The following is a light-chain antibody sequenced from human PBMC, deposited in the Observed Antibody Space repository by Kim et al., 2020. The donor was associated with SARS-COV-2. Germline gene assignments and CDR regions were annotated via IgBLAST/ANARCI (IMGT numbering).Light chain of an antibody. J-gene: IGKJ2*04. CDR1: QSVRNN. V-gene: IGKV3-15*01. CDR3: KKYDTWGS. CDR2: GAS. Sequence: EIVMTQSPATLSVSPGERATLSCRASQSVRNNLAWYQQIPGQAPRLLIHGASTGATGIPARFSGSGSGTEFTLTISSLQSEDFAVYYCKKYDTWGSFGQGTKLEI.